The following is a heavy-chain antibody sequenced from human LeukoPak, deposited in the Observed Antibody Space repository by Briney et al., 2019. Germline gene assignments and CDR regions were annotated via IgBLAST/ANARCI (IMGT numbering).Heavy chain of an antibody. Sequence: ASVKVSCKASGGTFSSYAISWVRQAPGQGLEWMGWINANSGGTNYAQKFQGRVTMTRDTSISTAYMELSRLRSDDTAVYYCATIAVGTAAGYDYWGQGTLVTVSS. CDR1: GGTFSSYA. CDR3: ATIAVGTAAGYDY. J-gene: IGHJ4*02. V-gene: IGHV1-2*02. D-gene: IGHD6-13*01. CDR2: INANSGGT.